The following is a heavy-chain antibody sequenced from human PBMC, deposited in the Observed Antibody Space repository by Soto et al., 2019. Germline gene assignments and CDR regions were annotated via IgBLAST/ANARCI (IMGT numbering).Heavy chain of an antibody. V-gene: IGHV5-10-1*01. CDR1: GYSFTSYW. CDR2: IDPSDSYT. D-gene: IGHD3-10*01. CDR3: ARRISMIRRGYYYYDMDV. Sequence: LKISCTGSGYSFTSYWISWVRQMPGKGLELMWIIDPSDSYTNFSLSFQGHVTISADNSISTAYLQWSSLRASDTALYYCARRISMIRRGYYYYDMDVWGQGTTVTVSS. J-gene: IGHJ6*02.